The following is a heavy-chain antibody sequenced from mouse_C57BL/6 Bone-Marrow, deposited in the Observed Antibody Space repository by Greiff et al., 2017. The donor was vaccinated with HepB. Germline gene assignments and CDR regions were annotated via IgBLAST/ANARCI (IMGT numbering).Heavy chain of an antibody. D-gene: IGHD2-1*01. Sequence: EVQLVESGGGLVQPGGSLKLSCAASGFTFSDYYMYWVRQTPEKRLEWVAYISNGGGSTYYPDTVKGRFTISRDNAKITLYLQMSRLKSEDTAMYYCAKVSTMCPRYAMDYWGQGTSVTVSS. J-gene: IGHJ4*01. V-gene: IGHV5-12*01. CDR1: GFTFSDYY. CDR2: ISNGGGST. CDR3: AKVSTMCPRYAMDY.